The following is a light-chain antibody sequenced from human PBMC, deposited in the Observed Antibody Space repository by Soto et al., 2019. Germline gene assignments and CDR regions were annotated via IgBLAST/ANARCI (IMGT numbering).Light chain of an antibody. CDR1: QSASSSY. J-gene: IGKJ2*01. V-gene: IGKV3-20*01. Sequence: IVLTQSPGTLSLSPGERATLSCRASQSASSSYLAWYEQKPGQAPRLLIFRASSRATGIPDRFSGSVSGTDFTFTISRLEPEDFAVYYCQQYGSSPYTFGQGTKLEIK. CDR3: QQYGSSPYT. CDR2: RAS.